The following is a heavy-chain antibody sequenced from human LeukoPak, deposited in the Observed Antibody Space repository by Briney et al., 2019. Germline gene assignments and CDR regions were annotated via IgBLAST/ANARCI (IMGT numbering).Heavy chain of an antibody. D-gene: IGHD1-26*01. V-gene: IGHV5-51*01. CDR2: IYPGDSDT. Sequence: GESLKISCKGSGYSFTSYWIGWVRQMPGKGLEWMGIIYPGDSDTRYSPSFQGQVTISADKSISTAYLQWSSLKASDTAMYYCARSLRNLRIVRATAAWFDPWGQGTLVTVSS. CDR3: ARSLRNLRIVRATAAWFDP. CDR1: GYSFTSYW. J-gene: IGHJ5*02.